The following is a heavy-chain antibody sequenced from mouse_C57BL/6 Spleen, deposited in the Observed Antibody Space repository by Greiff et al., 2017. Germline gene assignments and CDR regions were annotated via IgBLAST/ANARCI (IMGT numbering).Heavy chain of an antibody. D-gene: IGHD1-1*01. CDR3: ARHGYYGSSPNWYFDV. J-gene: IGHJ1*03. CDR2: ISSGGSYT. CDR1: GFTFSSYG. V-gene: IGHV5-6*02. Sequence: EVKLVESGGDLVKPGGSLKLSCAASGFTFSSYGMSWVRQTPDKRLEWVATISSGGSYTYYPDSVKGRFTISRDNAKNTLYLQMSSLKSEDTAMYYCARHGYYGSSPNWYFDVWGTGTTVTVSS.